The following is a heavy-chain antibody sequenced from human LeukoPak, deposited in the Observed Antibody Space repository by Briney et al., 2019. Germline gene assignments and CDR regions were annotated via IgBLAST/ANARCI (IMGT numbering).Heavy chain of an antibody. CDR3: ARLPMVRERYYYYGMDV. CDR1: GGSFSGYY. V-gene: IGHV4-34*01. CDR2: INHSGST. D-gene: IGHD3-10*01. J-gene: IGHJ6*04. Sequence: KPSETLSLTCAVYGGSFSGYYWSWIRQPPGKGLEWIGEINHSGSTNYNPSLKSRVTISVDTSKNQFSLKLSSVTAADTAVYYRARLPMVRERYYYYGMDVWGKGTTVTVSS.